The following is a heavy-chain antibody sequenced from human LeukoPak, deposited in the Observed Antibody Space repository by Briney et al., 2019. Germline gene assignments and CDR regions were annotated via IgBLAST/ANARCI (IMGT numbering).Heavy chain of an antibody. CDR2: IYTSGST. D-gene: IGHD6-6*01. V-gene: IGHV4-4*09. Sequence: SETLSLTCMVCGGSISSYYWSWLGQPAGRGVEGIGYIYTSGSTNYNPSLKSRVTISVDTSKNQFSLKLSSVTAADTAVYYCARQATIAARSRGDYYYYYYMDVWGKGTTVTVSS. CDR3: ARQATIAARSRGDYYYYYYMDV. CDR1: GGSISSYY. J-gene: IGHJ6*03.